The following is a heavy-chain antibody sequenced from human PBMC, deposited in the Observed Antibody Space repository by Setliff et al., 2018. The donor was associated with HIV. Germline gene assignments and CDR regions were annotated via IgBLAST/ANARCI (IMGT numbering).Heavy chain of an antibody. CDR1: GASFSDYY. CDR3: ATCSVGWSREEHPRPDGAFHI. V-gene: IGHV4-34*01. D-gene: IGHD3-3*01. Sequence: SETLSLTCAVYGASFSDYYWSWIRQPPGKGLEWIGNAYHSGRTYYNPSLKSRVTISVDTSKKQFSLKLSSVTAADTAVYYCATCSVGWSREEHPRPDGAFHIWGQGSMVTVSS. CDR2: AYHSGRT. J-gene: IGHJ3*02.